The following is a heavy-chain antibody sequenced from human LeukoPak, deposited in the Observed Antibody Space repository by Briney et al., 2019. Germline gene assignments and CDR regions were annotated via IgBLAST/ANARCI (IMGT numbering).Heavy chain of an antibody. CDR2: INPNSGGT. CDR1: GYTFTGYY. D-gene: IGHD5-12*01. CDR3: AKRGYSGYGTGDAFDI. Sequence: GASVKVSCKASGYTFTGYYMHWVRQAPGQGLEWMGWINPNSGGTNYAQKFQGRVTMTRDTSISTAYMELSRLRSDDTAVYYCAKRGYSGYGTGDAFDIWGQGTMVTVSS. V-gene: IGHV1-2*02. J-gene: IGHJ3*02.